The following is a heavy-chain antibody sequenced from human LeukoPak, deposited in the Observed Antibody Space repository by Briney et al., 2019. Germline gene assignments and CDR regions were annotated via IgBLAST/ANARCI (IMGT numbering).Heavy chain of an antibody. D-gene: IGHD3-22*01. CDR2: INSDGSSK. Sequence: PGGSLRLSCEASGFTLSRYWMHWVRQAPGKGLVWVSRINSDGSSKSYADSVKGRFTISRDNAKNTLYLQMNSLRAEDTAVYYCAVYDSSGYYYLDIWGQGTMVTVSS. J-gene: IGHJ3*02. CDR1: GFTLSRYW. CDR3: AVYDSSGYYYLDI. V-gene: IGHV3-74*01.